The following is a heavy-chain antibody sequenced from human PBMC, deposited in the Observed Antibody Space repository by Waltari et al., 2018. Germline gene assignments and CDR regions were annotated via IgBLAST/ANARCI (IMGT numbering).Heavy chain of an antibody. CDR3: ARHSTPEYSGYRLSPGAFDI. J-gene: IGHJ3*02. CDR1: GYSFTSYW. Sequence: EVQLVQSGAEVKKPGESLKISCKGSGYSFTSYWVGWVRQMPGKALGWMGIIYPGESDTRYSPSFQDQVAISADKSISTAYLQWSSLKASDTAMYYCARHSTPEYSGYRLSPGAFDIWGQGTMVTVSS. V-gene: IGHV5-51*01. CDR2: IYPGESDT. D-gene: IGHD5-12*01.